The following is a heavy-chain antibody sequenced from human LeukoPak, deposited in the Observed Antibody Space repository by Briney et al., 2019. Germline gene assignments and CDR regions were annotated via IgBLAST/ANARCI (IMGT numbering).Heavy chain of an antibody. V-gene: IGHV3-23*01. D-gene: IGHD3-10*01. CDR1: GFSFSNYD. CDR2: LSDSGGST. J-gene: IGHJ3*02. Sequence: PGGSLRLSCAASGFSFSNYDMTWVRQAPGKGLDWVSTLSDSGGSTYYADSVKGRFIISRDNSKNTLYLQMSSLRAEDTAIYFCAKRLYYGSGPLDIWGQGTMVTVSS. CDR3: AKRLYYGSGPLDI.